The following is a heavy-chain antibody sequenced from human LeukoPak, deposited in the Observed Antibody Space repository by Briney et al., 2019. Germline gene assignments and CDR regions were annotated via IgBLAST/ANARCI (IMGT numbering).Heavy chain of an antibody. CDR3: WKHDSSSDY. J-gene: IGHJ4*02. D-gene: IGHD3-22*01. V-gene: IGHV3-30*02. CDR1: ALTLSTYG. Sequence: GGSLRLSCAASALTLSTYGMDWVRQAPGKGMEWVASIRSDGSYKSYADSVQGRIITSRDNSKNTLYLQMNNMTAEDTAICYCWKHDSSSDYWGQGTLFTVSP. CDR2: IRSDGSYK.